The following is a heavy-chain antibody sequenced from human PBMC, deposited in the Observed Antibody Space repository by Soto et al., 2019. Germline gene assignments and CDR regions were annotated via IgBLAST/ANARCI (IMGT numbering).Heavy chain of an antibody. CDR1: GFTFEDYA. CDR3: AKMVTWDSSGYYQGGFDC. CDR2: ISWNSGNI. D-gene: IGHD3-22*01. J-gene: IGHJ4*02. Sequence: HLVESGGGLVQPGRSLTISCAASGFTFEDYAMHWVRQTPGKGLEWVSGISWNSGNIIYADSVQGRFTISRDKAKKSLYLQMNSLRPEDTALYYCAKMVTWDSSGYYQGGFDCWGQGTLVTVSS. V-gene: IGHV3-9*01.